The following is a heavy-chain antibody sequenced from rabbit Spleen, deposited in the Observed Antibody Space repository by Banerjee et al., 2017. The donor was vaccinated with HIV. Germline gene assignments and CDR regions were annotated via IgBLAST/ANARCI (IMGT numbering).Heavy chain of an antibody. CDR3: AKVYSNGYNNYVNAFSL. CDR1: GFSFSSSY. D-gene: IGHD6-1*01. J-gene: IGHJ4*01. Sequence: QSLEESGGDLVKPGASLTLTCTVSGFSFSSSYMCLVRLARGKGLERIACIYAGSSGNTYNTTRAKGSNTNSKSSPPTVTLQITSLTITVTTTYVCAKVYSNGYNNYVNAFSLWGPRTLIPV. V-gene: IGHV1S40*01. CDR2: IYAGSSGNT.